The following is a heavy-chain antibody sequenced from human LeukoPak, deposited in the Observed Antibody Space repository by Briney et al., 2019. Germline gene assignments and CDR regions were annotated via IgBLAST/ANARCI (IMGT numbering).Heavy chain of an antibody. CDR2: IFPSGGEI. CDR3: ATYRQVLLSFES. CDR1: GFTFSTFA. J-gene: IGHJ4*02. V-gene: IGHV3-23*01. D-gene: IGHD2/OR15-2a*01. Sequence: GGSLRLSCEASGFTFSTFAMIWVRQPPGKGLEWVSSIFPSGGEIHYADSVRGRFTISRDNSKSTLSLQMNSLGAEDTAIYYCATYRQVLLSFESWGQGTLVTVSS.